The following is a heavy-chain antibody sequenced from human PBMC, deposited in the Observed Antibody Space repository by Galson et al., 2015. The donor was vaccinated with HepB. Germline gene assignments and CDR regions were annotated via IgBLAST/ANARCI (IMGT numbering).Heavy chain of an antibody. V-gene: IGHV4-39*07. Sequence: ETLSLTCTVSGDSIGRSSSYWGWIRQPPGKGLEWIGSVLSSGSAYYKSFLRSRISVSLDTSKNQFSLSLRSVTAADAAVYYCARLRFERWLQGRGLVDSWGQGTLVTVSS. CDR3: ARLRFERWLQGRGLVDS. CDR1: GDSIGRSSSY. CDR2: VLSSGSA. J-gene: IGHJ4*02. D-gene: IGHD5-24*01.